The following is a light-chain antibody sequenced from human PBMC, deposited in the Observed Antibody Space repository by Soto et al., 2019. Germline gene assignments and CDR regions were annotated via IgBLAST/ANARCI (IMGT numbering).Light chain of an antibody. J-gene: IGKJ4*01. CDR1: QCVLYSSNNKNY. CDR2: WAS. CDR3: QQYYSTPHT. Sequence: DSVMTQSPDSLAVSLGERATINCKSSQCVLYSSNNKNYLAWYQQKPGQPPKLLIYWASTRESGVPDRFSGSGSGTDFTLTISSLQAEDVAVYYCQQYYSTPHTFGGGTKVDI. V-gene: IGKV4-1*01.